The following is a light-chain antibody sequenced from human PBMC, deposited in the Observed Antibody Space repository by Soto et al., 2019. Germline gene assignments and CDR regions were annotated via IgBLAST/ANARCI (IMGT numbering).Light chain of an antibody. V-gene: IGKV1-39*01. Sequence: DIQMTQSPSSLSASVGDRVPITCRASQTISNYLKWYQQKSGKAPKVLIYGASRLQSGVPSRYSGSGVGTDFSLTISGLQPGDFASYYSPRRYRSPCSFGPGTKVEIK. CDR3: PRRYRSPCS. CDR1: QTISNY. CDR2: GAS. J-gene: IGKJ3*01.